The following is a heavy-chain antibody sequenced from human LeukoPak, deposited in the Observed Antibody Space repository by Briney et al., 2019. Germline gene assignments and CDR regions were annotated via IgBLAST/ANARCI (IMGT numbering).Heavy chain of an antibody. CDR2: IYHSGST. D-gene: IGHD6-13*01. J-gene: IGHJ6*02. Sequence: SQTLSLTCAVSGGSISSGGYSWSWIRQPPGKGLEWIGYIYHSGSTYYNPSLKSQVTISVDRSKNQFSLKLSSVTAADTAVYYCARGKQQLAGPYGMDVWGQGTTVTVSS. CDR3: ARGKQQLAGPYGMDV. CDR1: GGSISSGGYS. V-gene: IGHV4-30-2*01.